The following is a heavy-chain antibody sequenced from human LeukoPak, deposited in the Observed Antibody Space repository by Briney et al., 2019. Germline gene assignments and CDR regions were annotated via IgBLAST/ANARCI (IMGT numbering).Heavy chain of an antibody. V-gene: IGHV5-51*01. CDR3: ARLPYCGGDCYPNWFDP. Sequence: GESLKISCQGSGSSFTSDWIGWVRQMPGKGLELMGIIYPGNSDTRYSPSFQGQVTISADKSISTAYLQWNSLKASDTAMYYCARLPYCGGDCYPNWFDPWGQGTLVTVSS. CDR1: GSSFTSDW. J-gene: IGHJ5*02. CDR2: IYPGNSDT. D-gene: IGHD2-21*02.